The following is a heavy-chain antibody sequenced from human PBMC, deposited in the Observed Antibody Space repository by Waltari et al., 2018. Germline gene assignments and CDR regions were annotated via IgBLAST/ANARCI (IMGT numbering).Heavy chain of an antibody. J-gene: IGHJ6*02. D-gene: IGHD1-26*01. CDR1: GFTLDDYA. CDR2: ISWDGGST. Sequence: EVQLVESGGVVVQPGGSLRLSCAASGFTLDDYAMHWVRQAPGKGLEWVSLISWDGGSTYYADSVKGRFTISRDNIKTSLYLQMNSLRAEDTALYYCAKDIGIAFYVMDVWGQGTTVTVSS. CDR3: AKDIGIAFYVMDV. V-gene: IGHV3-43D*03.